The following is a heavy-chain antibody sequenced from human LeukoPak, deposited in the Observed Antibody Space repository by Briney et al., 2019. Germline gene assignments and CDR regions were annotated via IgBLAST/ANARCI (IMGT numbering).Heavy chain of an antibody. CDR1: GGSISSGGYY. CDR2: IYYSGST. CDR3: ARAPLNSGYDRDYYYYMDV. Sequence: PSETLSLTCTVSGGSISSGGYYWSWIRQHPGKGLEWIGYIYYSGSTYYNPSLKSRVTISVDTSKNQFSLKLSSVTAADTAVYHCARAPLNSGYDRDYYYYMDVWGKGTTVTVSS. D-gene: IGHD5-12*01. J-gene: IGHJ6*03. V-gene: IGHV4-31*03.